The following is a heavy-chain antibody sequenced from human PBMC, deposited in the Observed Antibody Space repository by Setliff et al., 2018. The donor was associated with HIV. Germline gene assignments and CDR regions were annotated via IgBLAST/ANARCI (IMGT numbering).Heavy chain of an antibody. CDR3: AREPDSIPYDY. D-gene: IGHD4-4*01. CDR1: GGSISSSSYY. Sequence: KPSETLSLTCTVSGGSISSSSYYWGWIRQPPGKGLEWIGSFYYSGNTYYNPSLKSRVTISVDASRNQFSLKLSSVTAADTAVYYCAREPDSIPYDYWGQGTLVTVSS. CDR2: FYYSGNT. J-gene: IGHJ4*02. V-gene: IGHV4-39*07.